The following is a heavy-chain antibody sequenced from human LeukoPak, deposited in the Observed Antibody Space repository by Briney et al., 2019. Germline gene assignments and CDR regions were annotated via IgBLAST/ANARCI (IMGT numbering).Heavy chain of an antibody. CDR3: ASPGPGGAAAGLFDY. CDR2: LYSGGTT. V-gene: IGHV3-53*05. D-gene: IGHD6-13*01. J-gene: IGHJ4*02. Sequence: PGGSLRLSCAAFGFTFSNNFLSWVRQAPGKGLEWVSVLYSGGTTFYADSVKGRFTISRDNSMNTLYLQMKSLRPEDTAVYYCASPGPGGAAAGLFDYWGQGTLVTVSS. CDR1: GFTFSNNF.